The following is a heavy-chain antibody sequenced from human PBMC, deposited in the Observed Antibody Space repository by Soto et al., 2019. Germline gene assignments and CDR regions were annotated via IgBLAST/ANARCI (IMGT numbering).Heavy chain of an antibody. D-gene: IGHD6-19*01. Sequence: ASETLSLTCTVSGGSISSGGYYWSWIRQPPGKGLEWIGEINHSGSTNYNPSLKSRVTISVDTSKNQFSLKLSSVTAADTAVYYCARSTVSSGWNEPFDYWGQGTLVTVSS. CDR3: ARSTVSSGWNEPFDY. V-gene: IGHV4-39*07. CDR2: INHSGST. J-gene: IGHJ4*02. CDR1: GGSISSGGYY.